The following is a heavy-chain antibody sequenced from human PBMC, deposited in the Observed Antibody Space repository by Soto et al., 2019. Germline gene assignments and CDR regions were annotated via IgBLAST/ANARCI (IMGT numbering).Heavy chain of an antibody. D-gene: IGHD2-2*01. CDR3: ARDIREGCSSTSCLFTIYYGMDV. V-gene: IGHV1-46*01. CDR1: GYTFTSYY. J-gene: IGHJ6*02. CDR2: INPSGGST. Sequence: ASVKVPCKASGYTFTSYYMHWVRQAPGQGLEWMGIINPSGGSTSYAQKFQGRVTMTGDTSTSTVYMELSSLRSEDTAVYYCARDIREGCSSTSCLFTIYYGMDVWGQGTTVTVSS.